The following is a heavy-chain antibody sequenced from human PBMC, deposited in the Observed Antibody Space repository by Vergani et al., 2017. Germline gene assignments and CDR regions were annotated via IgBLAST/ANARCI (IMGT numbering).Heavy chain of an antibody. CDR3: AKDKYYYGSGSYYNIYYYYYMDV. CDR1: GFTFSSYG. CDR2: ISYDGSNK. J-gene: IGHJ6*03. V-gene: IGHV3-30*18. Sequence: QVQLVESGGGVVQPGRSLRLSCAASGFTFSSYGMHWVRQAPGKGLEWVAVISYDGSNKYYADSVKGRFTISRDNSKNTLYLRMNSLRAEDTAVYYCAKDKYYYGSGSYYNIYYYYYMDVWGKGTTVTVSS. D-gene: IGHD3-10*01.